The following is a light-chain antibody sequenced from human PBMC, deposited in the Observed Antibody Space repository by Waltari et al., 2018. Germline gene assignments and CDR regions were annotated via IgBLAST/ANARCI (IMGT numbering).Light chain of an antibody. CDR1: QGLVHTDGNTY. Sequence: DVVMTESPLSLPVTLGQPASISCRSSQGLVHTDGNTYLSWFQQSPGQSPRRLIFKVSNRDSGVPDRFGGSGSGTDFTLTISRVEAEGVGVYYCMQATHWPWTFGQGTKVEIK. V-gene: IGKV2-30*02. CDR2: KVS. J-gene: IGKJ1*01. CDR3: MQATHWPWT.